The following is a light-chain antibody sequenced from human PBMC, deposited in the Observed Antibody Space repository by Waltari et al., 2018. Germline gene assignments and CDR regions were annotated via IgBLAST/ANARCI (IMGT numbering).Light chain of an antibody. CDR2: WAS. J-gene: IGKJ3*01. V-gene: IGKV4-1*01. CDR1: QSVLYSSNNKNH. CDR3: QQYYATPRT. Sequence: DIVMTQSPDSLAVSLGERATINCKSSQSVLYSSNNKNHLAWYQQKHGQSPKLLIYWASTRESGVPYRFSGSGSGTDFTLTISSLQAEVVAVYYCQQYYATPRTFGPGTKVDIK.